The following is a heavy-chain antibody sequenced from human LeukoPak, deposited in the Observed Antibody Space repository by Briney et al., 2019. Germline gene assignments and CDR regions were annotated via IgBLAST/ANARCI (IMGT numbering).Heavy chain of an antibody. CDR2: ISLAGRT. J-gene: IGHJ4*02. CDR1: GGPITTTNF. Sequence: SETLSLTCGVSGGPITTTNFWSWVRKPPGGGLEWIGEISLAGRTRYNPSLESRVTISIDKSKNHLYLNLDSVTAADTAVYYCSRESGPFCPFGHWGQGTLVAVTS. CDR3: SRESGPFCPFGH. D-gene: IGHD1-26*01. V-gene: IGHV4-4*02.